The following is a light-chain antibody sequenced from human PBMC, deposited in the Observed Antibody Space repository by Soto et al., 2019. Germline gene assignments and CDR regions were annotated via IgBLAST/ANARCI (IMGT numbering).Light chain of an antibody. Sequence: QSALTQPASVSGSPGQSLTISCTGTSSDVGGYNYVSWYQQHPGKAPKLMIYDVSNRPSGISNRFSGSKSGNTASLTISGLQAEDEADYYCRSYTTSSAPHVVFGGGTQLTVL. CDR1: SSDVGGYNY. CDR2: DVS. CDR3: RSYTTSSAPHVV. J-gene: IGLJ2*01. V-gene: IGLV2-14*03.